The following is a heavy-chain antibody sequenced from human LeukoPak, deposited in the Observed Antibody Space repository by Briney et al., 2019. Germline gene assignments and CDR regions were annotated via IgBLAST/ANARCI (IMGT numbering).Heavy chain of an antibody. D-gene: IGHD6-13*01. J-gene: IGHJ4*02. CDR3: AREAAAGYRSFDY. V-gene: IGHV4-4*07. Sequence: KSSETLSLTCTVSGGSISSNYWSWIRQPAGKGLEWIGRIYTSGSTNYNSSLKSRVTMSVDTAKNQFSLNLSSVTAADTAIYYCAREAAAGYRSFDYWGQGTLVTVSS. CDR1: GGSISSNY. CDR2: IYTSGST.